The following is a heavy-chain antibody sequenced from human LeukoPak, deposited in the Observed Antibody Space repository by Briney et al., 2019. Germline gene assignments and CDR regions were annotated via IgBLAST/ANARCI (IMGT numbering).Heavy chain of an antibody. D-gene: IGHD2-2*01. CDR1: GGSISSGSYY. CDR3: ARDIFYCSSTSCYAHPYNWFDP. CDR2: IYTSGST. V-gene: IGHV4-61*02. Sequence: SETLSLTCTVSGGSISSGSYYWSWIRQLAGKGLEWIGRIYTSGSTNYNPSLKSRVTISVDTSKNQFSLKLSSVTAADTAVYYCARDIFYCSSTSCYAHPYNWFDPWGQGTLVTVSS. J-gene: IGHJ5*02.